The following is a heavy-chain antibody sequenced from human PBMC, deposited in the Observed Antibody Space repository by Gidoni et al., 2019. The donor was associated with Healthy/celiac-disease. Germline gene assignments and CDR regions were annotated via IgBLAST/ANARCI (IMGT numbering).Heavy chain of an antibody. CDR1: GFTFDDYA. CDR2: ISWNSGSI. CDR3: AKGEDEQWLGRFDY. D-gene: IGHD6-19*01. V-gene: IGHV3-9*01. Sequence: EVQLVESGGGLVQPGRSLRLSCAASGFTFDDYAMHWVRQAPGKGLEWVSGISWNSGSIGYADSVKGRFTISRDNAKNSLYLQMNSLRAEDTALYYCAKGEDEQWLGRFDYWGQGTLVTVSS. J-gene: IGHJ4*02.